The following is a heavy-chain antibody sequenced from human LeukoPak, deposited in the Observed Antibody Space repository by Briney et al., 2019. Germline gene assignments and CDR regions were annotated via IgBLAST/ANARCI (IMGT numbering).Heavy chain of an antibody. V-gene: IGHV4-39*07. D-gene: IGHD3-10*01. J-gene: IGHJ4*02. CDR1: GGSISSRTYY. CDR2: IYYTGNT. CDR3: GRNQYYGSETSYGMEIDF. Sequence: SETLSLTCTVSGGSISSRTYYWGWIRQPPGKGLEWIGSIYYTGNTYYNPSLKSRVTISVDMSKNQFSLKLASVTVADTAMYFCGRNQYYGSETSYGMEIDFWGQGIQVTVSS.